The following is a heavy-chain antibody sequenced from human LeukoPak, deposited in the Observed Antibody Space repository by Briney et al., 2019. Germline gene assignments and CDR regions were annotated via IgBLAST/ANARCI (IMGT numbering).Heavy chain of an antibody. CDR1: GFTFSSYA. J-gene: IGHJ4*02. Sequence: GGSLRLSCAASGFTFSSYAMSWVRQAPGKGLERVSAIRGSGGSTYYADSVKGRFTISRDNSKNTLYLQMNSLRAEDTAVYYCAKLIVGATPLGSYFDYWGQGTLVTVSS. V-gene: IGHV3-23*01. D-gene: IGHD1-26*01. CDR2: IRGSGGST. CDR3: AKLIVGATPLGSYFDY.